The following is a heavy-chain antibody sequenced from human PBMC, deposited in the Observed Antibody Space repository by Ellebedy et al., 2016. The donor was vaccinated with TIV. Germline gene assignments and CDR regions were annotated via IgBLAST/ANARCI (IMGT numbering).Heavy chain of an antibody. CDR1: GYTFTSYY. J-gene: IGHJ3*02. V-gene: IGHV1-46*01. CDR3: AREEYSYESLRAFDI. CDR2: INPSGGST. Sequence: AASVKVSCKASGYTFTSYYMHWVRQAPGQGLEWMGIINPSGGSTSYAQKFQGRVTMTRDTSTSTVYMELSSLRSEDTAVYYCAREEYSYESLRAFDIWGQGTMVTVSS. D-gene: IGHD5-18*01.